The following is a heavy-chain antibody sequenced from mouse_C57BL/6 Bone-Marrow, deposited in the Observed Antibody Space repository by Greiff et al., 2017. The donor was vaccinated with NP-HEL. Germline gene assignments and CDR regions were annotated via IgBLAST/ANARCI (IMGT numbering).Heavy chain of an antibody. V-gene: IGHV1-69*01. D-gene: IGHD2-5*01. CDR1: GYTFTSYW. CDR2: IDPSDSYT. Sequence: QVQLQQPGAELVMPGASVKLSCKASGYTFTSYWMHWVKQRPGQGLEWIGEIDPSDSYTNYNQKFKGKSTLTVDKSSSTAYMQLSSLTSEDSAVYYCARHINYAWFAYWGQGTLVTVSA. CDR3: ARHINYAWFAY. J-gene: IGHJ3*01.